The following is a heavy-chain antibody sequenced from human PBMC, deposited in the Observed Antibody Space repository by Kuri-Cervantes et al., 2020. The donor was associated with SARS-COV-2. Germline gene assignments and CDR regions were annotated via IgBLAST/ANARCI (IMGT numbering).Heavy chain of an antibody. D-gene: IGHD1-26*01. CDR2: ISGSGGST. J-gene: IGHJ3*02. CDR1: GFTFSSYA. V-gene: IGHV3-23*01. Sequence: GGSLRLSCAASGFTFSSYAMSWVRQAPGKGLEWASAISGSGGSTYYADPVKGRLTISRDNAKNSLYLQMNSLRAEGTAVYYCARGASREKAPVRAFDIWGQGTMVTVSS. CDR3: ARGASREKAPVRAFDI.